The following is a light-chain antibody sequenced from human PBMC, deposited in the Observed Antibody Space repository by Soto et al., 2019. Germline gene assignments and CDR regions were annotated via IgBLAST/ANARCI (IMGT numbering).Light chain of an antibody. CDR3: QTWVTGIYV. J-gene: IGLJ1*01. CDR1: SGHSSYA. CDR2: LNSDGSH. V-gene: IGLV4-69*01. Sequence: QSVLTQSPSASASLGASVKLTCTLSSGHSSYAIAWHQQQPEKGPRYLMKLNSDGSHNKGDGIPDRFSGSSSGAERYLTISSLQSEDESDCYCQTWVTGIYVFGTGTKLTVL.